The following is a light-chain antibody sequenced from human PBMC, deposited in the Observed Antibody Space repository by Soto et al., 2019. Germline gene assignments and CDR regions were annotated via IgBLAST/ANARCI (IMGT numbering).Light chain of an antibody. CDR2: SNT. J-gene: IGLJ1*01. Sequence: QSVLTQPPSASGTPGQTVTISCSGSSSNIEKNTVNWYQHLPGTAPKLLIYSNTQRPLGVPVRFSGSKSGTSASLAISGLQSDDEADYYCAVWDDSLYVFGNGTKLTVL. V-gene: IGLV1-44*01. CDR3: AVWDDSLYV. CDR1: SSNIEKNT.